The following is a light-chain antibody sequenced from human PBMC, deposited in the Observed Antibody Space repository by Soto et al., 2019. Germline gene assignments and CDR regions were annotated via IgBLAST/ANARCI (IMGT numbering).Light chain of an antibody. Sequence: QSALTQPPSASGSPGQSVTISCTGTSSDVGAYNYVSWYQQHPGKAPKLMLYEVNKRPSGVPDRFSGSKSGNTASLTVSGLQAEDEADYFCSSYVGNNNLVFGGGTKVTVL. CDR3: SSYVGNNNLV. J-gene: IGLJ2*01. V-gene: IGLV2-8*01. CDR2: EVN. CDR1: SSDVGAYNY.